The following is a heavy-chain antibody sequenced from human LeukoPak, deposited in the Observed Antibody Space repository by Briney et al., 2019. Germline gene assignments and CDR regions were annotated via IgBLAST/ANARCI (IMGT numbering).Heavy chain of an antibody. CDR3: ARDASRGYCSSTSCHTIDY. D-gene: IGHD2-2*02. Sequence: SETLSLTCTVSGGSISSSSYYWGWIRQPPGKGLEWIGSIYYSGSTYYNPSLKSRVTISVDTSKNQFSLKLSSVTAADTAVYYCARDASRGYCSSTSCHTIDYWGQGTLVTVSS. J-gene: IGHJ4*02. V-gene: IGHV4-39*07. CDR2: IYYSGST. CDR1: GGSISSSSYY.